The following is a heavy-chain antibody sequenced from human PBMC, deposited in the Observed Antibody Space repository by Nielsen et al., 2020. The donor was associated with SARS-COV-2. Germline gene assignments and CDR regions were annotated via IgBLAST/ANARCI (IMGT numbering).Heavy chain of an antibody. J-gene: IGHJ4*02. D-gene: IGHD1-26*01. V-gene: IGHV3-9*01. CDR2: ISWNSGSI. CDR1: GFTFDDYA. CDR3: AKLPDWYSGSYRDY. Sequence: SLKISCAASGFTFDDYAMHWVRQAPGKGLEWVSGISWNSGSIGYADSVKGRFTISRDNAKNSLYLQMNSLRAEDTALYYCAKLPDWYSGSYRDYWGQGTLVTVSS.